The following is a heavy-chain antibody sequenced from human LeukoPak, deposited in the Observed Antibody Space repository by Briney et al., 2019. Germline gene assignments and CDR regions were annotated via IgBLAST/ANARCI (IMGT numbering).Heavy chain of an antibody. D-gene: IGHD2-15*01. CDR2: IYSDGRT. Sequence: PGGSLRLSCAASGFTVSSNYMSWVRQAPGKGLEWVSVIYSDGRTYYADSVKGRFTISRDNSKNTLYLETNSLRAEDTAVYHCAQHLGYCSSGTCYFTYWGQGTLVTVSS. CDR3: AQHLGYCSSGTCYFTY. J-gene: IGHJ4*02. V-gene: IGHV3-53*01. CDR1: GFTVSSNY.